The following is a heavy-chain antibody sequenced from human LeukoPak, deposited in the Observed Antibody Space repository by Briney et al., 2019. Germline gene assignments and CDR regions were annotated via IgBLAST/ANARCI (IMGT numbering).Heavy chain of an antibody. V-gene: IGHV3-9*01. CDR2: ISWNSGSM. J-gene: IGHJ4*02. CDR3: AKDMGSSGWYYFDY. Sequence: PGRSLRLSCAASGFTFDDYAMHWVRQAPGKGLEWVSGISWNSGSMGYADSVKGRFTISRDNAKNSLYLQMNSLRAEDTALYYCAKDMGSSGWYYFDYWGQGTLVTVSS. CDR1: GFTFDDYA. D-gene: IGHD6-19*01.